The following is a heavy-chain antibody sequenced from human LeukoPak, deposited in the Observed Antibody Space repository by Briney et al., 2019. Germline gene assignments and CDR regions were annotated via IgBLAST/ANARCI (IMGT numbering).Heavy chain of an antibody. CDR3: ARVEREAPYYYYYMDV. CDR1: GFTVSSNS. CDR2: IYSGTI. Sequence: GGSLRLSCTVSGFTVSSNSMSWVRQAPGKGLEWVSFIYSGTIHYSDSVKGRFTISRDNSKNTLYLQMNSLRAEDTAVYYCARVEREAPYYYYYMDVWGKGTTVTVSS. D-gene: IGHD1-26*01. J-gene: IGHJ6*03. V-gene: IGHV3-53*01.